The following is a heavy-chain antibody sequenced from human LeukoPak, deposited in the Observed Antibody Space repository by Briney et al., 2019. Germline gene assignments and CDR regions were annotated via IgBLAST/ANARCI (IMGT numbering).Heavy chain of an antibody. D-gene: IGHD1-26*01. CDR1: GYTFTGYY. J-gene: IGHJ3*02. CDR2: INPSGGTT. CDR3: ARGRLWEVLDAFDI. Sequence: ASVEVSCKASGYTFTGYYMHWVRQAPGQGLEWMGIINPSGGTTTYAQRLHGRVAMTRDTSTSTVYMDLTNLRSEDTAVYYCARGRLWEVLDAFDIWGQGTMVTVSS. V-gene: IGHV1-46*03.